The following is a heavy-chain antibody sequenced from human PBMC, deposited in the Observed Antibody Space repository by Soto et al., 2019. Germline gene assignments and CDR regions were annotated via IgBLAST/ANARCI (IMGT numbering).Heavy chain of an antibody. V-gene: IGHV4-59*03. J-gene: IGHJ3*01. D-gene: IGHD2-2*01. Sequence: PSDTLSLTCSVSGGSISIYFRNWLRQPPGKGLEWIGYIYDDGTTDYNPSLKSRVTILLDMSKNQFSLKLSSVTAADTAVYYCVSSRSAIYGDALDVPGPGTMVTVSS. CDR3: VSSRSAIYGDALDV. CDR1: GGSISIYF. CDR2: IYDDGTT.